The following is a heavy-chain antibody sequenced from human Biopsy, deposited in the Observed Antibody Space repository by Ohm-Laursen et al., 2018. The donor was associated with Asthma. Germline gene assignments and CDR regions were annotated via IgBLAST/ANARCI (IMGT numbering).Heavy chain of an antibody. V-gene: IGHV1-69*13. CDR3: ARRAGSCISRTCYSLDF. D-gene: IGHD2-2*01. J-gene: IGHJ4*02. Sequence: SVKVSCKSLGGTFNTYVIGWVRQAPGQGLEWMGGINSVFGTTTYPQKFQDRVTITEDDSTSTVYMELSSLRSKDTAVYYCARRAGSCISRTCYSLDFWGQGTLVTVSS. CDR1: GGTFNTYV. CDR2: INSVFGTT.